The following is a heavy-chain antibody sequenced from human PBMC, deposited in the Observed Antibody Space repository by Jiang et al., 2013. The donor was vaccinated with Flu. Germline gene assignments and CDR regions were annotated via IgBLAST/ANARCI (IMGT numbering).Heavy chain of an antibody. CDR3: AHRNTDYYGMDV. CDR2: IYWDDDK. J-gene: IGHJ6*02. V-gene: IGHV2-5*02. Sequence: WLALIYWDDDKRYSPSLKSRLTITKDTSKNQVVLTMTNMDPVDTATYYCAHRNTDYYGMDVWGQGTTVTVSS.